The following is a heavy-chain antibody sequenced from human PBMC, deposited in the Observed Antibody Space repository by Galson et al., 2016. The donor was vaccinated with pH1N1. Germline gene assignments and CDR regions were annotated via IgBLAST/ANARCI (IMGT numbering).Heavy chain of an antibody. CDR1: GFTFSAHY. V-gene: IGHV3-72*01. D-gene: IGHD2-8*01. Sequence: SLRLSSAASGFTFSAHYMEWFRQAPGKGLEWVGRIRHKDYGYTTEYAASVRGRFTISRDENSLYLQMNSLKVEDTAVYFCARIQPAVLNAHDFWGQGTLVSVSS. CDR3: ARIQPAVLNAHDF. J-gene: IGHJ4*02. CDR2: IRHKDYGYTT.